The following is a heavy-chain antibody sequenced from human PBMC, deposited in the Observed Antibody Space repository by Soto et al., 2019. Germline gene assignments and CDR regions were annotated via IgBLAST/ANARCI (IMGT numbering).Heavy chain of an antibody. V-gene: IGHV1-69*02. CDR3: ATFYGGDCTTSTCYGDFDY. J-gene: IGHJ4*02. CDR1: GGIFNRYS. D-gene: IGHD2-8*01. CDR2: IILLFGIT. Sequence: QVQLVQSGAEVKKPGSSVKVSCKASGGIFNRYSVSWVRQAPGQGLEWMGRIILLFGITNYAQKFQGRVTLTAEKSTNTAYMEVNGLRSEDTALYYCATFYGGDCTTSTCYGDFDYWGQGTLVTVTS.